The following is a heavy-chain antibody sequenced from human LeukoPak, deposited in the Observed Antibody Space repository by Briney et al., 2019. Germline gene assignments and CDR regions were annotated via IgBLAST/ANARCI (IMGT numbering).Heavy chain of an antibody. CDR3: ARLGAGGISLYYNYGMDV. V-gene: IGHV1-8*02. D-gene: IGHD6-13*01. Sequence: ASVKVSCKASGYTFTGYYMHWVRQATGQGLEWMGWMNPDSGNTGYAQKFQGRVTMTRNTSISTAYMELSSLRSEDTAVYYCARLGAGGISLYYNYGMDVWGQGTTVTVSS. CDR2: MNPDSGNT. CDR1: GYTFTGYY. J-gene: IGHJ6*02.